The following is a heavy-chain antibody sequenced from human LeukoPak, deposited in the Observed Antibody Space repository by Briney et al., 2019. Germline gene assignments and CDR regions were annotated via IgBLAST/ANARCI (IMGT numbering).Heavy chain of an antibody. CDR3: LARPDAFDI. J-gene: IGHJ3*02. Sequence: GSLILSCSASGFTFSNYVMHWVRQPPGKGLEYISGISNNGGSTYYADSVKGRFTISSDNSKNMMDLQMSSLRPEDTDVYYCLARPDAFDIWGQGTMVIVSS. CDR2: ISNNGGST. V-gene: IGHV3-64D*06. CDR1: GFTFSNYV.